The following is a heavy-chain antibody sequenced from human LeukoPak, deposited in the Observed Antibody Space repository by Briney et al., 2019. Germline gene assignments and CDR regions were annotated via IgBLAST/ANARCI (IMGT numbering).Heavy chain of an antibody. J-gene: IGHJ5*02. V-gene: IGHV1-69*05. CDR1: GGTFSSYA. CDR3: ARSYYGSGSYRNWFDP. Sequence: GASVKVSCKASGGTFSSYAISWVRQAPGQGFEWMGGIIPIFGTANYAQKFQGRVTITTDESTSTAYMELSSLRSEDTAVYYCARSYYGSGSYRNWFDPWGQGTLVTVSS. D-gene: IGHD3-10*01. CDR2: IIPIFGTA.